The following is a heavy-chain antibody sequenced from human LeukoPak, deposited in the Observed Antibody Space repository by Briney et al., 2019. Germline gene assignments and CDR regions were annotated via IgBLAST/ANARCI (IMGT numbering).Heavy chain of an antibody. CDR2: INPNSGNT. Sequence: GASVKVSCKASGYTFTSYDINWVQQATGQGLEWMGWINPNSGNTGYAQKFQGRVTMTRNTSISTAYMELSSLRSEDTAVYYWARAIGWFDPWGQGTLVTVSS. J-gene: IGHJ5*02. V-gene: IGHV1-8*01. CDR1: GYTFTSYD. CDR3: ARAIGWFDP.